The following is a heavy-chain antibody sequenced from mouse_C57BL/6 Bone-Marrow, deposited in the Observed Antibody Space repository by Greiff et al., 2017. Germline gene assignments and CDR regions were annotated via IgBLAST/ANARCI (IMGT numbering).Heavy chain of an antibody. CDR1: GFNFTDYY. D-gene: IGHD2-3*01. CDR2: IDPEIGDT. CDR3: ASFDGNYFDF. Sequence: SGAELVRPGASVKLSCTASGFNFTDYYIHWVKQRPEQGLEWIGWIDPEIGDTEYATKFQGKATITSDTSSNTAYLQLSSLTSEDTAVYYCASFDGNYFDFWGQGTPPTVAS. J-gene: IGHJ2*01. V-gene: IGHV14-4*01.